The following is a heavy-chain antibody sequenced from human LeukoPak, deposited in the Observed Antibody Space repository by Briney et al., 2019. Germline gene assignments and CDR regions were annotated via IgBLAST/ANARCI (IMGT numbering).Heavy chain of an antibody. CDR3: ARRDYRGILPYAFDI. Sequence: PSETLSLTCTVSGGSISGYNWGWIRQPPGKGLEWIGYISYSGSTNYNPSLKSRVTMSVDTSKNQFSLRLSSVTAADTAVYYCARRDYRGILPYAFDIWGQGTLVTVSS. CDR1: GGSISGYN. D-gene: IGHD3-16*02. CDR2: ISYSGST. J-gene: IGHJ3*02. V-gene: IGHV4-59*08.